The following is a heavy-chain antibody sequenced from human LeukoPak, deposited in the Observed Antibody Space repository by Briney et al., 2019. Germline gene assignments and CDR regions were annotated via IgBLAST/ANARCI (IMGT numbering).Heavy chain of an antibody. D-gene: IGHD2-2*01. J-gene: IGHJ5*02. CDR3: TVVVPAAINWFDP. CDR2: IRSKAYGGTT. V-gene: IGHV3-49*04. CDR1: GFTFGDYA. Sequence: GGSLRLSCTASGFTFGDYAMSWVRQAPGKGLERVRFIRSKAYGGTTEYAASVKGRFTISRDDSKSIAYLQMNSLKTEDTAVYYCTVVVPAAINWFDPWGQGTLVTVSS.